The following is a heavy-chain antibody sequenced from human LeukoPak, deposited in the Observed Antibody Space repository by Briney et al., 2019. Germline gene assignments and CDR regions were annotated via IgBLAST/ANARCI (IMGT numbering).Heavy chain of an antibody. CDR3: ARLGLYSSGWYPPHLNWFDP. J-gene: IGHJ5*02. D-gene: IGHD6-19*01. V-gene: IGHV4-34*01. Sequence: KPSETLSLTCAVYGGSFSGYYWSWIRQPPGKGLEWIGEINHSGSTNYNPSLKSRVTISVDTSKNQFSLKLSSVTAADTAVYYCARLGLYSSGWYPPHLNWFDPWGQGTLVTVSS. CDR1: GGSFSGYY. CDR2: INHSGST.